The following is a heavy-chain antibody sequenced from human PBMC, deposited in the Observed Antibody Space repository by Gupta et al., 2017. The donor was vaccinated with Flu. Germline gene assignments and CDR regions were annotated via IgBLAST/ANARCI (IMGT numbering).Heavy chain of an antibody. CDR3: ARGAGYDVLWGTHRRYYGLDV. V-gene: IGHV3-13*01. CDR1: GFSFTTYD. D-gene: IGHD3-16*02. Sequence: EVQLVESGGGLVQPGGSLRLSCAASGFSFTTYDIHWVRQPTGKGLEWVSTIGTAGDTYYPGSVKGRFIISRDNAENSLYLQMNSLGAGDTAVYFCARGAGYDVLWGTHRRYYGLDVWGQGTTVTVS. CDR2: IGTAGDT. J-gene: IGHJ6*02.